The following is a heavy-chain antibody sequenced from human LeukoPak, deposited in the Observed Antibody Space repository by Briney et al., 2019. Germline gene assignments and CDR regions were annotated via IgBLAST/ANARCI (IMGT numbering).Heavy chain of an antibody. CDR2: ISGSGGST. J-gene: IGHJ5*02. V-gene: IGHV3-23*01. CDR3: AKGGSSGWYLSNWFDP. Sequence: GGSLRLFCAASGFTFSSYAMSWVRQAPGKGLEWVSAISGSGGSTHYADSVKGRFTISRDNSKNTLYLQMNSLRADDTAVYYCAKGGSSGWYLSNWFDPWGRGALVRVSS. D-gene: IGHD6-19*01. CDR1: GFTFSSYA.